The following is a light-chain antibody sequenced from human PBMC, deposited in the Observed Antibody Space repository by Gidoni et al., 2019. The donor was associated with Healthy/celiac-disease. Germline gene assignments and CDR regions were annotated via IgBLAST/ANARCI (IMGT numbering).Light chain of an antibody. CDR3: QQYGSSPLT. CDR2: GAS. V-gene: IGKV3-20*01. Sequence: EIVLTQSPGTLSLSPGERATLSCRASQGVSSSYSARYQQEPGQTPSLLISGASSRATGIPDSFSGSGSGLDFTITISRLEPEDFAVCYCQQYGSSPLTFGGGTKVEIK. J-gene: IGKJ4*01. CDR1: QGVSSSY.